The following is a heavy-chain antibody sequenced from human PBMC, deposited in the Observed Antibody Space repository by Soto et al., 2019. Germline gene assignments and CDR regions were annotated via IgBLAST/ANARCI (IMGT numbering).Heavy chain of an antibody. CDR3: AKDVGWY. V-gene: IGHV3-30*18. Sequence: QVQLVESGGGVVQPGRSLRLSCAASGFTFSSYGMHWVRQAPGKGLEWVAVISYDGSNKYYADSVKGRFTISRDNSKNTLYLQMNSLRAEDTAVYYCAKDVGWYWGQGTLVTVSS. CDR2: ISYDGSNK. D-gene: IGHD2-15*01. CDR1: GFTFSSYG. J-gene: IGHJ4*02.